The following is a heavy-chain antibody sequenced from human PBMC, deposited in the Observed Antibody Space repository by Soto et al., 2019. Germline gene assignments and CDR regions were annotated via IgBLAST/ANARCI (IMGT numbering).Heavy chain of an antibody. CDR1: GGSINGYY. CDR2: INHSGLT. D-gene: IGHD3-10*01. V-gene: IGHV4-59*08. J-gene: IGHJ6*02. Sequence: SETLSLTCAVSGGSINGYYCSWIRQPPGKGLEWIGYINHSGLTSYNPALKSRVTMSVDTSKNHFSLKVNSVTAADTALYYCARQGFGQLHGLVDVWGPGTTVTVSS. CDR3: ARQGFGQLHGLVDV.